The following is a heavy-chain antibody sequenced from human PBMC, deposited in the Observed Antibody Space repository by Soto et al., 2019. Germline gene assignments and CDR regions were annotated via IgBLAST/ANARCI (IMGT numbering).Heavy chain of an antibody. CDR1: GFIFRSYA. D-gene: IGHD5-18*01. CDR2: ISGSGDST. CDR3: AKAGIGGFRGWDTFNWFDS. V-gene: IGHV3-23*01. Sequence: DVQLLESGGGLVQPGGSLRLSCAASGFIFRSYAMNWVRQAPGKGLERVSVISGSGDSTYYADAVRGRFTISRDNAKNTLFLQMNSLRDDDTALYYCAKAGIGGFRGWDTFNWFDSWGQGILVTVSS. J-gene: IGHJ5*01.